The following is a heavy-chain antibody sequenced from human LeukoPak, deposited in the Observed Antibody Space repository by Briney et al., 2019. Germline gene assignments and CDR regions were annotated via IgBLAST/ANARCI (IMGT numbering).Heavy chain of an antibody. CDR1: GGSFSGYY. CDR3: ARGILGLYYFDV. CDR2: MHYSGAT. J-gene: IGHJ2*01. D-gene: IGHD3-16*01. Sequence: SETLSLTCAISGGSFSGYYWTWIRKAPGKGLEWIGEMHYSGATSYEPSLRGRVTISRGTSENQLSLEVTSVTAADTAVYYCARGILGLYYFDVWGRGIPVTVSS. V-gene: IGHV4-34*01.